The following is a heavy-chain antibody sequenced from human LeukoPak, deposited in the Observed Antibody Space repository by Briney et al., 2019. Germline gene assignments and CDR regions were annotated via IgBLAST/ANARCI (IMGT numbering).Heavy chain of an antibody. Sequence: SPSETLSLTCTVSGGSVSSGSHYWSWIRQPPGKGLEWIGYIYYSGSTNYTPSLKSRVTISVDTSKNQFSLKLSSVTAADTAVYYCARDRYYYDSGSYFYFDLWGRGTLVTVSS. J-gene: IGHJ2*01. CDR1: GGSVSSGSHY. V-gene: IGHV4-61*01. CDR2: IYYSGST. D-gene: IGHD3-22*01. CDR3: ARDRYYYDSGSYFYFDL.